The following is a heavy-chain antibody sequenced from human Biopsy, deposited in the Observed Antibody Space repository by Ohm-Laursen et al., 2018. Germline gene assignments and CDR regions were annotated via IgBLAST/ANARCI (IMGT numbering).Heavy chain of an antibody. J-gene: IGHJ1*01. D-gene: IGHD3-9*01. V-gene: IGHV1-69*06. CDR2: NIPILGTG. Sequence: SSVKVSCKAPGGTFSNYGVNWVRQAPGQGLEWLGGNIPILGTGNYAQKFQHRVTVAADTSTSTGTIEPRSLRSDDTAVYYCATKLTGYFHHWGQGTLVIVSS. CDR3: ATKLTGYFHH. CDR1: GGTFSNYG.